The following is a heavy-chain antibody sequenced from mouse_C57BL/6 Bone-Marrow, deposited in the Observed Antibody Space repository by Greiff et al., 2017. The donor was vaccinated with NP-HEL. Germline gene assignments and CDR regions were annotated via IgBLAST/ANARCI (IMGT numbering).Heavy chain of an antibody. CDR2: IDPSDSYT. CDR3: ASGTGPRPYWYFDV. CDR1: GYTFTSYW. J-gene: IGHJ1*03. D-gene: IGHD3-1*01. Sequence: QVQLQQPGAELVKPGASVKLSCKASGYTFTSYWMQWVKQRPGQGLEWIGEIDPSDSYTNYNQKFKGKATLTVDTSSSTAYMQLSSLTSEDSAVYYCASGTGPRPYWYFDVWGTGTTVTVSS. V-gene: IGHV1-50*01.